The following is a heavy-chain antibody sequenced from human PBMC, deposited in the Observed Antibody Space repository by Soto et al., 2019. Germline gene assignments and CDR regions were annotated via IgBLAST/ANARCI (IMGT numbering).Heavy chain of an antibody. J-gene: IGHJ5*02. CDR3: ARLIRGFLAWLRVPSFDP. CDR1: GYSFTSYR. Sequence: GAALKISGKGSGYSFTSYRIGWVRQIPRKGLEWMGIVYPGDSDTRYSPSFQGQVTISADKSISTAYLQWSSLKASDTAMYYCARLIRGFLAWLRVPSFDPWGQGTLVTVSS. V-gene: IGHV5-51*01. D-gene: IGHD3-3*01. CDR2: VYPGDSDT.